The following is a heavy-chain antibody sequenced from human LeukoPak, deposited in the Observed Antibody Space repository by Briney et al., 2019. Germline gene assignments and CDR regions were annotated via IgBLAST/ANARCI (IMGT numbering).Heavy chain of an antibody. CDR3: AKDLRAAAGTY. CDR1: GFTFTIYG. CDR2: ISSDGRDI. V-gene: IGHV3-30*04. Sequence: PGRSLRLSCTASGFTFTIYGLHWVRQAPGEGLEWVSLISSDGRDIQYTHSVKGRFTISRDNSKNTLYLQMNSLRAEDTAVYYCAKDLRAAAGTYWGQGTLVTVSS. D-gene: IGHD6-13*01. J-gene: IGHJ4*02.